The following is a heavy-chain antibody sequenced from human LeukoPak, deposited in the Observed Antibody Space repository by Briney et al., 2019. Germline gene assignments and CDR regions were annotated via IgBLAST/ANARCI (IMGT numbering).Heavy chain of an antibody. Sequence: PSETLSLTCTVSGGSISSSSYYWGWIRQPPGKGLEWIGSIYYSGSTNYNPSLKSRVTISVDTSKNQFSLKLSSVTAADTAVYYCARSGWPDYWGQGTLVTVSS. J-gene: IGHJ4*02. CDR1: GGSISSSSYY. V-gene: IGHV4-39*07. D-gene: IGHD2-15*01. CDR2: IYYSGST. CDR3: ARSGWPDY.